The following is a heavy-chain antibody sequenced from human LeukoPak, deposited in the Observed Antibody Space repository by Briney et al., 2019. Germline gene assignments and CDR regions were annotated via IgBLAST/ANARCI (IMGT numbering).Heavy chain of an antibody. J-gene: IGHJ4*02. CDR3: AKEARDILTHYYWGSQFDY. V-gene: IGHV3-30-3*01. CDR2: ISYDGSNK. D-gene: IGHD3-9*01. Sequence: GRSLRLSCAASGFTFSSYAMHWVRQAPGKGLEWVAVISYDGSNKYYADSVKGRFTISRDNSKNTLYLQMNSLGAEDTALYYCAKEARDILTHYYWGSQFDYWGQGTLVIVSS. CDR1: GFTFSSYA.